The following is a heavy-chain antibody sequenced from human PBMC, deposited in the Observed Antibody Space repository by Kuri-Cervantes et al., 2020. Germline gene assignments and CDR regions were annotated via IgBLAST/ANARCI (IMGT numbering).Heavy chain of an antibody. Sequence: ASVKVSCKASGYTFTSYGISWVRQAPGQGLEWMGWISAYNGDTNYAQKLQGRVTMTTDTSTSTAYMELRSLRSDYTAVYYCARSAIAVAGAGNDAFDIWGQGTMVTVSS. D-gene: IGHD6-19*01. CDR2: ISAYNGDT. J-gene: IGHJ3*02. V-gene: IGHV1-18*01. CDR1: GYTFTSYG. CDR3: ARSAIAVAGAGNDAFDI.